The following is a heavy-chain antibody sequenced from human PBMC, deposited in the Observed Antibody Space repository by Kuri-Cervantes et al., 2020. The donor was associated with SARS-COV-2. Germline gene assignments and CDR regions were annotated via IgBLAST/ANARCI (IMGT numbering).Heavy chain of an antibody. D-gene: IGHD2-8*01. CDR3: GRGYCSNGVCLDS. CDR2: VDTNTFIA. Sequence: ASVKVSCKASGYTFTNYAVNWVRQAPGQGLEWLGWVDTNTFIATYAQGFTGRFVFSLDTSVSTAYLQISSLKAEDTAVYYCGRGYCSNGVCLDSWGQGTLVTVSS. V-gene: IGHV7-4-1*02. CDR1: GYTFTNYA. J-gene: IGHJ4*02.